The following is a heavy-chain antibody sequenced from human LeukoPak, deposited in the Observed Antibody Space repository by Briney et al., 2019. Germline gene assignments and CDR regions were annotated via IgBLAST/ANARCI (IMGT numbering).Heavy chain of an antibody. CDR1: AFAFSSYA. CDR3: TKGPRDEYSHPDY. V-gene: IGHV3-23*01. D-gene: IGHD4-11*01. CDR2: ISRSGGNT. J-gene: IGHJ4*02. Sequence: QTGGSLRLSCAASAFAFSSYAMSWVRPAPGKGLEWVSAISRSGGNTYYAASVKGRFTISRDNSKNTLYLQMNSLTDEDTAVYYCTKGPRDEYSHPDYWGQGTLVTVSS.